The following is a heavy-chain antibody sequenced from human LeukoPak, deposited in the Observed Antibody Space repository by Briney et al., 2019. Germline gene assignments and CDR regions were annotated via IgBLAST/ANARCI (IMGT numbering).Heavy chain of an antibody. V-gene: IGHV3-21*01. J-gene: IGHJ4*02. CDR3: AKDSSDYYFDY. D-gene: IGHD3-22*01. CDR1: GFTFTAYT. Sequence: GGSLRLSCAASGFTFTAYTINWVRQAPGKGLEWVSYISGSTTDIYYADSVKGRFTISRDNSKNTLYVQMNSLRPDDTAVYYCAKDSSDYYFDYWGQGTLVTVSS. CDR2: ISGSTTDI.